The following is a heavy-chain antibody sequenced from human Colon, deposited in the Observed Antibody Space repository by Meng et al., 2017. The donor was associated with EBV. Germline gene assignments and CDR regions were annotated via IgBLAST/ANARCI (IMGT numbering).Heavy chain of an antibody. V-gene: IGHV4-34*01. J-gene: IGHJ4*02. D-gene: IGHD6-19*01. CDR2: INYSGNT. Sequence: QVQLQQWGAGLLKPSXXLSLRCAVYGGSFRGYYWTWIRQPPGKGLEWVAEINYSGNTNYSPSLKSRVTISIDTSKNQFSLKLSSVTAADTAIYYCARRLAALDYWGQGTLVNVSS. CDR3: ARRLAALDY. CDR1: GGSFRGYY.